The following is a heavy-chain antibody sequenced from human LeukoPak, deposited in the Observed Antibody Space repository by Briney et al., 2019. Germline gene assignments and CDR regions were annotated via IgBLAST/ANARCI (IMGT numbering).Heavy chain of an antibody. Sequence: ASVTVSCKASGYTFTGYYMHWVRQAPGQGLAWMGWINPNSGGTNYAQKFQGRVTMTRDTSISTAYMELSRLRSDDTAVYYCARQWELLIDYYGMDVWGQGTTVTVSS. D-gene: IGHD1-26*01. CDR3: ARQWELLIDYYGMDV. CDR1: GYTFTGYY. CDR2: INPNSGGT. J-gene: IGHJ6*02. V-gene: IGHV1-2*02.